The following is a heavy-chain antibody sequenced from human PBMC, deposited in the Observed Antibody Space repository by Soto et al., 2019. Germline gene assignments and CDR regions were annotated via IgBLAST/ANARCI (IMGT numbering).Heavy chain of an antibody. J-gene: IGHJ6*03. Sequence: SETLSLTCTVSGGSISSSSYYWGWIRQPPGKGLEWIGSIYYSGSTYYNPSLKSRVTISVDTSKNQFSLKLSSVTAADTAVYYCARLRVAARGVYYYYMDVWGKGTTVTVSS. CDR2: IYYSGST. D-gene: IGHD6-6*01. V-gene: IGHV4-39*01. CDR1: GGSISSSSYY. CDR3: ARLRVAARGVYYYYMDV.